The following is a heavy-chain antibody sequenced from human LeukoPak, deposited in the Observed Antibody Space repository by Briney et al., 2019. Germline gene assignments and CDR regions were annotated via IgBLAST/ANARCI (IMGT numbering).Heavy chain of an antibody. CDR2: ISAYNGNT. D-gene: IGHD5-18*01. CDR3: ARGTVADTAMVLDY. Sequence: VASVKVSCKASGYTFTSYGISWVRQAPGQGLEWMGWISAYNGNTNYAQELQGRVTMTTDTSTSTAYMELRSLRSDDTAVYYCARGTVADTAMVLDYWGQGTLVTVSS. V-gene: IGHV1-18*01. J-gene: IGHJ4*02. CDR1: GYTFTSYG.